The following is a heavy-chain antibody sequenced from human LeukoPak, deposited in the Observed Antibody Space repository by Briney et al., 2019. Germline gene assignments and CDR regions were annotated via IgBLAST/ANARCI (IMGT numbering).Heavy chain of an antibody. CDR1: GGTFSSYA. CDR2: IIPIFGTA. Sequence: SVKVSCKASGGTFSSYAVSWVRQAPGQGLEWMGGIIPIFGTANYAQKFQGRVTITADESTSTAYMELSSLRSEDTAVYYCAREVMWSGYYLGYNWFDPWGQGTLVTVSS. CDR3: AREVMWSGYYLGYNWFDP. V-gene: IGHV1-69*13. J-gene: IGHJ5*02. D-gene: IGHD3-3*01.